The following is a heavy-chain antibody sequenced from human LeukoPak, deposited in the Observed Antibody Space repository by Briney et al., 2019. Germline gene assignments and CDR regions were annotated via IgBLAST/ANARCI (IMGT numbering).Heavy chain of an antibody. V-gene: IGHV3-21*01. Sequence: PGGSLRLSCAASGFTLSSYSMNWVRQAPGKGLEWVSSISSSSSYIYYADSVKGRFTISRDNAKNSLYLQMNSLRAEDTAVYYCARRMATIWEFENYFDYWGQGTLVTVSS. CDR2: ISSSSSYI. D-gene: IGHD5-24*01. CDR1: GFTLSSYS. CDR3: ARRMATIWEFENYFDY. J-gene: IGHJ4*02.